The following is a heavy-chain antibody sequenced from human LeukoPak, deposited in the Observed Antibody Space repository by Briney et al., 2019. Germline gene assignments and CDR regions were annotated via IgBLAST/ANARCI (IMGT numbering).Heavy chain of an antibody. D-gene: IGHD6-13*01. J-gene: IGHJ4*02. CDR1: GFTFSSYA. Sequence: GGSLRPSCAASGFTFSSYAMHWVRQAPGKGLEWMAVISYDGSNKYYADSVKGRFTISRDNSKNTLYLQMNSLRAEDTAVYYCAREEQQLAFDYWGQGTLVTVSS. V-gene: IGHV3-30-3*01. CDR3: AREEQQLAFDY. CDR2: ISYDGSNK.